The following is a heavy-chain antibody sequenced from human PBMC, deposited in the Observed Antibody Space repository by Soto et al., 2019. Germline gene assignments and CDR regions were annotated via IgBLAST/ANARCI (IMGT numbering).Heavy chain of an antibody. V-gene: IGHV3-48*01. CDR1: GFTFSSYS. J-gene: IGHJ4*02. CDR2: INSNSSTI. CDR3: ARDTNGLHY. Sequence: GGSLRLSCAASGFTFSSYSMNWVRQAPGKGLEWVSYINSNSSTIYYADSVKGRFTISRDNAKNTMYLQMNSLTADDTAVYYCARDTNGLHYWGQGTLVTVSS. D-gene: IGHD2-8*01.